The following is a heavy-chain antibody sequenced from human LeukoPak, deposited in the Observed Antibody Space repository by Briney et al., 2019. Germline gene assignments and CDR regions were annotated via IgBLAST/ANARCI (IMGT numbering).Heavy chain of an antibody. D-gene: IGHD3-10*01. CDR1: GFTFDDYA. J-gene: IGHJ4*02. Sequence: GGSLRLSCAASGFTFDDYAMHWVRQAPGKGLEWVSGISWNSGNIGYADSVRGRFTISRDNAKNSLYLQMNSLRAEDTALYYCAKAVIRAVSTGGFDYRGQGTLVTVSS. CDR2: ISWNSGNI. CDR3: AKAVIRAVSTGGFDY. V-gene: IGHV3-9*01.